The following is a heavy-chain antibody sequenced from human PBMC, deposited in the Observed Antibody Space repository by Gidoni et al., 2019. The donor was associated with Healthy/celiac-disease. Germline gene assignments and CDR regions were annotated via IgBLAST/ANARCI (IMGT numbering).Heavy chain of an antibody. D-gene: IGHD4-17*01. V-gene: IGHV3-23*01. Sequence: EVQLLESGGCLVQPGGSLILSCSASGFTFSSDAMSWVRQAPGKGLEWVSAISGSGGSTYYADSVKGRFTISRDNSKNTLYLQMNSLRAEDTAVYYCAKGIYGDYVFDYWGQGTLVTGSS. CDR1: GFTFSSDA. CDR2: ISGSGGST. J-gene: IGHJ4*02. CDR3: AKGIYGDYVFDY.